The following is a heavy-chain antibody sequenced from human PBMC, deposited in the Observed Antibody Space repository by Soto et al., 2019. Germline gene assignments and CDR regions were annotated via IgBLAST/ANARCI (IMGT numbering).Heavy chain of an antibody. Sequence: QVQLVQSGAEVKKPGSSVKVSCKASGGTFSSYTISWVRQAPGQGLEWMGRIIPILGIANYAQKFQGRVTITADKPTSTAYMELSSLRSEDTAVYYCARAPYCGGDCYPPDFDYWGQGTLVTVSS. CDR2: IIPILGIA. CDR3: ARAPYCGGDCYPPDFDY. V-gene: IGHV1-69*02. J-gene: IGHJ4*02. D-gene: IGHD2-21*01. CDR1: GGTFSSYT.